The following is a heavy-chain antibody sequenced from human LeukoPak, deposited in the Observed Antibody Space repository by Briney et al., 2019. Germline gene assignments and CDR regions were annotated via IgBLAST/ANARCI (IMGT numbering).Heavy chain of an antibody. D-gene: IGHD6-6*01. CDR1: GDSVNNTNYY. CDR3: ARVTYRSSSPFFNF. J-gene: IGHJ4*02. Sequence: PSETLSLTCNVSGDSVNNTNYYWAWIRQPPGKGLEWIGSINYRGNTYFNPSLKSRITLSVASSMNQFSLKLTSVTAADTAMFFCARVTYRSSSPFFNFWGQGTLVTVSS. CDR2: INYRGNT. V-gene: IGHV4-39*07.